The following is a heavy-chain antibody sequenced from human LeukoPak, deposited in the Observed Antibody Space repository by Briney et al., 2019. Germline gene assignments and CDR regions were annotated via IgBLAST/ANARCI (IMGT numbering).Heavy chain of an antibody. Sequence: ASVKVSCKASGYTFTGYYMHWVRPAPGQGLEWMGWMNPNSGNTGYAQKFQGRVTMTRNTSISTAYMELSSLRSEDTAVYYCARGPRYYDFWSGYHGGTDVWGQGTTVTVSS. V-gene: IGHV1-8*02. J-gene: IGHJ6*02. CDR3: ARGPRYYDFWSGYHGGTDV. D-gene: IGHD3-3*01. CDR1: GYTFTGYY. CDR2: MNPNSGNT.